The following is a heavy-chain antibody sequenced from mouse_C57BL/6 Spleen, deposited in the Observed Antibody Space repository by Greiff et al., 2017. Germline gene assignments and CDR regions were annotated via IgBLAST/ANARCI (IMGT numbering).Heavy chain of an antibody. CDR1: GYAFSSYW. CDR3: ARWGHGNWYFDV. V-gene: IGHV1-80*01. J-gene: IGHJ1*03. D-gene: IGHD1-1*01. CDR2: IYPGDGDT. Sequence: QVQLKESGAELVKPGASVKISCKASGYAFSSYWMNWVKQRPGKGLEWIGQIYPGDGDTNYNGKFKGKATQAAGKSSSTAYMQLSGLTSEDSAVYFCARWGHGNWYFDVWGTGTTVTVSS.